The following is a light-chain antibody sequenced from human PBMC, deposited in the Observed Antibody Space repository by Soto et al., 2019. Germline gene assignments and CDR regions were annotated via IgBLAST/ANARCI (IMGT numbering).Light chain of an antibody. CDR1: SSDVGGYNY. V-gene: IGLV2-14*01. CDR3: SSYTSSSNLV. Sequence: QSALTQPASVSGSPGQSITISCTGTSSDVGGYNYVSWYQQHPGKAPKLMIYDVSYRPSGVSNRFSGSKSGNTASLTISGLQAEDEAVYYCSSYTSSSNLVFGGGTKVTVL. J-gene: IGLJ2*01. CDR2: DVS.